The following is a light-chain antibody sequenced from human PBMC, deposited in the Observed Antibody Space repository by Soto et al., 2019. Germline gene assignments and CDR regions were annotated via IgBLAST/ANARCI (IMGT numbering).Light chain of an antibody. Sequence: QSVLTQPPPASGTPGQNVSISCPGGPSNIGSNSVNWLQQLPGAAPKLLIYKNDQRPSGVPDRFSASKSGTSASLAISGLQSEDEADYYCAAWDDSQMRVFGSGTKVTVL. CDR2: KND. V-gene: IGLV1-44*01. CDR1: PSNIGSNS. J-gene: IGLJ1*01. CDR3: AAWDDSQMRV.